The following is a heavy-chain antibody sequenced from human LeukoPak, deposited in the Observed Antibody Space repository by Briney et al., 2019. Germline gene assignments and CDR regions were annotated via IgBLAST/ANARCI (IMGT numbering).Heavy chain of an antibody. D-gene: IGHD2-2*01. Sequence: PSETLSLTCAVYGGSFSGYYWSWIRQPPGKGLEWIGEINHSGSTNYNPPLKSRVTISVDTSKNQFSLKLSSVTAADTAVYYCARYYYCSSTSCYVIDAFDIWGQGTMVTVSS. CDR1: GGSFSGYY. CDR2: INHSGST. J-gene: IGHJ3*02. V-gene: IGHV4-34*01. CDR3: ARYYYCSSTSCYVIDAFDI.